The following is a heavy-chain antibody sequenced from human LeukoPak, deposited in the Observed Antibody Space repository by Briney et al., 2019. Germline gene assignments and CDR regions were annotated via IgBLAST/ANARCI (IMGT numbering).Heavy chain of an antibody. CDR3: ARDSSRSSGWYDAFDI. J-gene: IGHJ3*02. Sequence: GGSLRLFCAASGFTFSGSGMNWVRQAPGKGLEWVSSISSSSSDIYYADSVKGRFTISRDNAKNSLFLQMNSLRAEDTAVYYCARDSSRSSGWYDAFDIWGHGTMVTVSS. D-gene: IGHD6-13*01. CDR1: GFTFSGSG. CDR2: ISSSSSDI. V-gene: IGHV3-21*01.